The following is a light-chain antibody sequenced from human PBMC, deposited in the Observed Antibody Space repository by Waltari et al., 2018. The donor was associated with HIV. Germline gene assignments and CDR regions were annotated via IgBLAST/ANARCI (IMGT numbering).Light chain of an antibody. J-gene: IGLJ1*01. V-gene: IGLV2-11*01. CDR1: SSDVGGYNY. CDR2: DVS. CDR3: CSYAGSYTYV. Sequence: QSALTQPRSVSGSPGQSVTISCTGTSSDVGGYNYVSWYQQHPGKAPKLVIYDVSKRPSGVPDRFSGYKSANTASLTISGLQAEDEADYYCCSYAGSYTYVFGTGTKVTVL.